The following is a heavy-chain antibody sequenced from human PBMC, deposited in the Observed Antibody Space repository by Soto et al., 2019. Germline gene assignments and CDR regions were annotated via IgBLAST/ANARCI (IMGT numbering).Heavy chain of an antibody. CDR1: GGSFRGYY. CDR2: INHSGST. J-gene: IGHJ4*02. CDR3: ARVPSAVEMAHFDY. Sequence: SPTLSLTCAVYGGSFRGYYWSWIRQPPGKGLEWIGEINHSGSTNYNPSLKSRVTISVDTSKNQFSLKLSSVTAADTAVYYCARVPSAVEMAHFDYWGQGTLVTVSS. V-gene: IGHV4-34*01. D-gene: IGHD1-1*01.